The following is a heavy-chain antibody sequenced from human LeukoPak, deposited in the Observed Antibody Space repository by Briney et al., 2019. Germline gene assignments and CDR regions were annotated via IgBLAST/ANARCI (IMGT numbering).Heavy chain of an antibody. Sequence: GGSLRLSCAASGFTFSSYDMHWVRQATGKGLEWVSAIGTAGDTYYPGSVKGRFTISRENAKNSLYLQMNSLRAGDTAVYYCASLWLRPTHGNFDYWGQGTLVTVSS. D-gene: IGHD5-12*01. V-gene: IGHV3-13*01. J-gene: IGHJ4*02. CDR1: GFTFSSYD. CDR3: ASLWLRPTHGNFDY. CDR2: IGTAGDT.